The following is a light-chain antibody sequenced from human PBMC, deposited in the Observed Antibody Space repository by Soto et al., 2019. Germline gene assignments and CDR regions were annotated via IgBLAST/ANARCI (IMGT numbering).Light chain of an antibody. J-gene: IGKJ1*01. CDR3: QHYNIYSEP. CDR1: QTISSW. Sequence: DIELTQYPSTMSGSVGDRVTITCRASQTISSWLAWYQQKPGKAPKLLIYKASTLKSGVPSRFSGSGSGTEFTLTISSLQPDDFATYYCQHYNIYSEPFGQGTKVDI. CDR2: KAS. V-gene: IGKV1-5*03.